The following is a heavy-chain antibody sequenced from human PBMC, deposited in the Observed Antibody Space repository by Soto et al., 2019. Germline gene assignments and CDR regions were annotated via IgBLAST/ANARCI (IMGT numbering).Heavy chain of an antibody. CDR2: ISYSGRT. Sequence: QVQLQESGPGLVRPSETLSLPCPVSGGSIRGYYWSWIRQPQGRGLEWIGYISYSGRTNYNPSLKSRVTISVDTSKHQFSLKLSSVTAADTAVYYCAREGGVSTPIGMDVWGQGTTVTVSS. CDR1: GGSIRGYY. V-gene: IGHV4-59*01. CDR3: AREGGVSTPIGMDV. J-gene: IGHJ6*02. D-gene: IGHD1-26*01.